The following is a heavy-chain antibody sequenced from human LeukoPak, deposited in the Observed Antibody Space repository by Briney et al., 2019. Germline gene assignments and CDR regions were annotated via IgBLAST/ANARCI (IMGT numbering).Heavy chain of an antibody. CDR3: ARRALNYYDSSGYPDY. Sequence: GEALKISCAALGFTFSSHAMSWGRPAPGEGVGWGSAISGSGGSTYYADSVKGRFTISRDNSKNTLYLQMNSLRAEDTAVYYCARRALNYYDSSGYPDYWGQGTLVTVSS. CDR1: GFTFSSHA. J-gene: IGHJ4*02. CDR2: ISGSGGST. V-gene: IGHV3-23*01. D-gene: IGHD3-22*01.